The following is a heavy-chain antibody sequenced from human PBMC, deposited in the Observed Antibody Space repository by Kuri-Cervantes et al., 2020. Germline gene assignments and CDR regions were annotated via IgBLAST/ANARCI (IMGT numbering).Heavy chain of an antibody. CDR3: ARGYYYDSSSFDY. CDR1: GFTFGNYW. V-gene: IGHV3-7*01. D-gene: IGHD3-22*01. Sequence: GGSLRLSCAASGFTFGNYWMSWVRQAPGKGLEWVASIKHDGSEQYYLDSVKGRFTISRDFAQNSLFLQMNSLRAEDTAIYYCARGYYYDSSSFDYWGQGTLVTVSS. J-gene: IGHJ4*02. CDR2: IKHDGSEQ.